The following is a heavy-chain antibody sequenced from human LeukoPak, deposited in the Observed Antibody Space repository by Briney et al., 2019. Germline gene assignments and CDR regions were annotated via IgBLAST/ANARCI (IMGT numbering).Heavy chain of an antibody. CDR2: ISYDGSHK. J-gene: IGHJ4*02. Sequence: GRSLRLSCAASGFTFSSYGMHWVRQAPGKGLEWVAVISYDGSHKYSADSVKGRFTVSRDNAKNSLYLQMNSLRAEDTAVYYCAIDTSQDSWGQGTLVTVSS. CDR1: GFTFSSYG. CDR3: AIDTSQDS. V-gene: IGHV3-30*03.